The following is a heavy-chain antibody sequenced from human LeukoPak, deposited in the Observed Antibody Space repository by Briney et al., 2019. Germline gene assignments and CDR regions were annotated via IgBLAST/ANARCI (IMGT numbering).Heavy chain of an antibody. Sequence: PGGSLRLSCAASGFTFSSYWMHWVRQAPGKGLVWVSRINSDGSSTSYADSVKGRFTISRDNAKNTLYLQMNSLRAEDTAVYYCARDLFTLIDYYGMDVWGQGTTVTVSS. CDR2: INSDGSST. V-gene: IGHV3-74*01. CDR3: ARDLFTLIDYYGMDV. J-gene: IGHJ6*02. D-gene: IGHD2/OR15-2a*01. CDR1: GFTFSSYW.